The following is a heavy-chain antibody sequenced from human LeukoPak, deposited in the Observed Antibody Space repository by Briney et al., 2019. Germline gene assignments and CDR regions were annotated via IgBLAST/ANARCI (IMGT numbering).Heavy chain of an antibody. J-gene: IGHJ4*02. V-gene: IGHV1-18*01. CDR2: ISAYNGNT. CDR1: GSTFTSYG. D-gene: IGHD3-22*01. Sequence: ASVKVSCKASGSTFTSYGISWVQQAPGQGLEWMGWISAYNGNTNYAQKLQGRVTMTTDTSTSTAYMELRSLRSDDTAVYYCARVGVVVITTPQEFDYWGQGTLVTVSS. CDR3: ARVGVVVITTPQEFDY.